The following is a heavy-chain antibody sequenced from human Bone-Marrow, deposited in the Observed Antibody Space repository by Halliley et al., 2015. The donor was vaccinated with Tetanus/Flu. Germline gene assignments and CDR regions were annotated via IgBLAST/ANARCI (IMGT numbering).Heavy chain of an antibody. CDR2: IYRSGST. V-gene: IGHV4-30-2*01. Sequence: RGLGWIGYIYRSGSTYYTPSLKSRVSISLDTSKNQVSLSLTSLSAADSAMYYCAVSSGDALDYWGQGTLAIVSS. J-gene: IGHJ4*02. CDR3: AVSSGDALDY. D-gene: IGHD6-19*01.